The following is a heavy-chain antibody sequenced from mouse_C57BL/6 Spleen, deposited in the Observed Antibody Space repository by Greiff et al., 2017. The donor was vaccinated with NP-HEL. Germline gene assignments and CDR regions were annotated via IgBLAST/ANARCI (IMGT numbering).Heavy chain of an antibody. J-gene: IGHJ2*01. D-gene: IGHD2-4*01. CDR3: VRQRDYDQYYFDY. Sequence: EVQLVESGGGLVQPKGSLKLSCAASGFSFNTYAMNWVRQAPGKGLEWVARIRSKSNNYATYYADSVKDRFTISRDDSESMLYLQMNNLKTEDTAMYYCVRQRDYDQYYFDYWGKGTTLTVSS. V-gene: IGHV10-1*01. CDR2: IRSKSNNYAT. CDR1: GFSFNTYA.